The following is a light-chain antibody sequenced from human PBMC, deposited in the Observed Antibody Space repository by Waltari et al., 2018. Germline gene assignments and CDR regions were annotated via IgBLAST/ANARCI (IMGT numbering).Light chain of an antibody. CDR3: AAWDDSLRGV. CDR1: RSNSGSNH. Sequence: QSALCQPPSASGTPGQRVTIPCSGRRSNSGSNHLYWYQQLPGTAPKLLIYRNNQRPSGVPDRFSGSKSGTSASLAISGLRSEDEADYYCAAWDDSLRGVFGGGTKLTVL. J-gene: IGLJ3*02. V-gene: IGLV1-47*01. CDR2: RNN.